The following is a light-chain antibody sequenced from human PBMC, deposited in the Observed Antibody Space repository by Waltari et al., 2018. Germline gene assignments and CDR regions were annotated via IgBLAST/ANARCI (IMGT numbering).Light chain of an antibody. J-gene: IGKJ1*01. CDR1: QSVGGN. CDR3: LQYNNWPRT. V-gene: IGKV3-15*01. CDR2: GAS. Sequence: ERVLTQSPDTLSVSPGERATLSCRASQSVGGNVAWYQQRPGQAPRLLIFGASMRASGIPARFSGSGSGTEFTFTISSLESEDFAVYYCLQYNNWPRTFGQGTKVEV.